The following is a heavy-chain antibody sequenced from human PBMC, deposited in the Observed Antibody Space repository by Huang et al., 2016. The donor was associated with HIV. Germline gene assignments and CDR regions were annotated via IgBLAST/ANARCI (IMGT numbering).Heavy chain of an antibody. J-gene: IGHJ4*02. D-gene: IGHD3-10*01. Sequence: QVQLVQSGAEVKRPGASVKVSCKASGYSFTGHFIHWVRQAPGQGLGGMGRIDPTSGCINWASRVQGRVSMTRDKSIGTAYMELSGLRSDDTAVFFCAREAWASGVAHYFDYWGPGTLVTVSS. V-gene: IGHV1-2*06. CDR3: AREAWASGVAHYFDY. CDR1: GYSFTGHF. CDR2: IDPTSGCI.